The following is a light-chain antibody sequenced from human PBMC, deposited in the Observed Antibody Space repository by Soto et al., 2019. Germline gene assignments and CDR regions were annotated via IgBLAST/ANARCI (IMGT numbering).Light chain of an antibody. CDR2: RNN. CDR1: SSNIGSNY. V-gene: IGLV1-47*01. J-gene: IGLJ7*01. CDR3: AARDDSLSGPV. Sequence: QSVLTQPPSASGTPGQRVTISCSGSSSNIGSNYVYWYQQLPGTAPKLLIYRNNQRPSGVPDRFSGSKSGTSASLAISGHRSEDEADYYCAARDDSLSGPVFGGGTELTVL.